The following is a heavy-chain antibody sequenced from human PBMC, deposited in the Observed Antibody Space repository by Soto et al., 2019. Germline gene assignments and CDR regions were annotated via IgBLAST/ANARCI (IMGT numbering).Heavy chain of an antibody. J-gene: IGHJ4*02. Sequence: GGSLRLSCAASGFTFSSYAMHWVRQAPGKGLEWVAVISYDGSNKYYADSVKGRFTISRDNSKNTLYLQMNSLRAEDTAVYYCARDWAGVLDYWGQGTLVTVPS. V-gene: IGHV3-30-3*01. CDR3: ARDWAGVLDY. D-gene: IGHD6-19*01. CDR2: ISYDGSNK. CDR1: GFTFSSYA.